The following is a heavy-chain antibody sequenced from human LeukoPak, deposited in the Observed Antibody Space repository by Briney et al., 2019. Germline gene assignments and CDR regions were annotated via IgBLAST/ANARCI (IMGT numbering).Heavy chain of an antibody. V-gene: IGHV3-7*04. D-gene: IGHD2-21*01. CDR1: GFTFSNYW. J-gene: IGHJ3*01. Sequence: VGSLRLSCAASGFTFSNYWMSWVRQAPGKGLKSVANIKEDGSEKYYADSVKGRFTISRDNAKNSLNLQMNSLRAEDTAVYYCAREGLWVGLDSGKTRQAYWESWGQGTMVTVSS. CDR2: IKEDGSEK. CDR3: AREGLWVGLDSGKTRQAYWES.